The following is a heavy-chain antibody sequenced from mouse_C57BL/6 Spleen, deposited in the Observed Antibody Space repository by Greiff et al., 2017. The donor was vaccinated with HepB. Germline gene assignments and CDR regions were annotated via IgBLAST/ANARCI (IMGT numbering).Heavy chain of an antibody. Sequence: VQGVESGAELVKPGASVKMSCKASGYTFTSYWITWVKQRPGQGLEWIGDIYPGSGSTNYNEKFKSKATLTVDTSSSTAYMQLSSLTSEDSAVYYCARGFTFDYWGQGTTLTVSS. CDR3: ARGFTFDY. V-gene: IGHV1-55*01. CDR1: GYTFTSYW. CDR2: IYPGSGST. J-gene: IGHJ2*01.